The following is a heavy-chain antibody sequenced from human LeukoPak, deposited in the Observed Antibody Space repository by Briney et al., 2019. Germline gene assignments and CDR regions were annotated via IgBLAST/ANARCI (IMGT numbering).Heavy chain of an antibody. J-gene: IGHJ4*02. Sequence: GASVKVSCKASGSTFIRYYIHWVRQAPGQGLEWMGIINPNGGSTTYAQKFQGRVNMTRDTSTRTVYMELNSLRAEDTAVYYCANYDGDYDDYWGQGTLITVS. D-gene: IGHD4-17*01. CDR1: GSTFIRYY. CDR3: ANYDGDYDDY. V-gene: IGHV1-46*01. CDR2: INPNGGST.